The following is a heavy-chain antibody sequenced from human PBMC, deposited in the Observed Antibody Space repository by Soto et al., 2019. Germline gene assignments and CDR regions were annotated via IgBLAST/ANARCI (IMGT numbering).Heavy chain of an antibody. J-gene: IGHJ4*02. CDR2: ISSSSSYI. Sequence: EVQLVESGGGLVKPGGSLRLSCAASGFTFSSYSMNWVRQAPGKGLEWVSSISSSSSYIYYADSVKGRFTISRDNAKNSLYLQMNSLRAEDTAVYYCARGVAVAGNGPFDYWGQGTLVTVSS. D-gene: IGHD6-19*01. V-gene: IGHV3-21*01. CDR3: ARGVAVAGNGPFDY. CDR1: GFTFSSYS.